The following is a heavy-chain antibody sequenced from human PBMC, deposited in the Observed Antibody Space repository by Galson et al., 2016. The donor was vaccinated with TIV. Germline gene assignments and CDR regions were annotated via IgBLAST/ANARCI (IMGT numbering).Heavy chain of an antibody. Sequence: SLRLSCAASGFTFGSYGMHWVRQAPGKGLEWVAFIWYDGSDKNYGDSVKGRFTISRDNSKNTLYLQMNSLRAEDTAVYYCARVFADYYADYWGQGTLVTVSS. CDR2: IWYDGSDK. V-gene: IGHV3-33*08. J-gene: IGHJ4*02. CDR3: ARVFADYYADY. CDR1: GFTFGSYG. D-gene: IGHD3-10*02.